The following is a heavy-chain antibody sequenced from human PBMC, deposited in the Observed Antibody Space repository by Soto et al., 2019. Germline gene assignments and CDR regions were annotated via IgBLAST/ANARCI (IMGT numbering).Heavy chain of an antibody. D-gene: IGHD4-17*01. CDR2: IWYDGSNK. Sequence: PGGSLRLSCAASGFTFSSYGMHWVRQAPGKGLEWVAVIWYDGSNKYYADSVKGRFTISRDNSKKTLYLQMNSLRVEDTAVYYCARAPGDVFLDSHWGQGTLVTVSS. CDR1: GFTFSSYG. V-gene: IGHV3-33*08. CDR3: ARAPGDVFLDSH. J-gene: IGHJ4*02.